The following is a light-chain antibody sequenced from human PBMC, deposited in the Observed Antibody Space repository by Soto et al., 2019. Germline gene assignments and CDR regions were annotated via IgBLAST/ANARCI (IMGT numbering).Light chain of an antibody. Sequence: QSALTQPASVSGSPGQSITISCTGTSSDVGAYNYVSWYQHHPGKAPKLMIYEVTKRPSGVSSRFSGSKAGNTASLTISGRQAEDEADYSCSSYTRNNTGVFGTGTKLTVL. J-gene: IGLJ1*01. CDR1: SSDVGAYNY. V-gene: IGLV2-14*01. CDR3: SSYTRNNTGV. CDR2: EVT.